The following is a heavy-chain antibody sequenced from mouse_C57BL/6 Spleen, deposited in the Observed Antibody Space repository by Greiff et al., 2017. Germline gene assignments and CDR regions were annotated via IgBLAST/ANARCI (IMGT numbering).Heavy chain of an antibody. CDR2: INPNNGGT. J-gene: IGHJ1*03. Sequence: EVKLQESGPELVKPGASVKMSCKASGYTFTDYNMHWVKQSHGKSLEWIGYINPNNGGTSYNQKFKGKATLTVNKSSSTAYMELRSLTSEDSAVYYCARYYDGYDWYFDVWGTGTTVTVSS. D-gene: IGHD2-3*01. CDR3: ARYYDGYDWYFDV. V-gene: IGHV1-22*01. CDR1: GYTFTDYN.